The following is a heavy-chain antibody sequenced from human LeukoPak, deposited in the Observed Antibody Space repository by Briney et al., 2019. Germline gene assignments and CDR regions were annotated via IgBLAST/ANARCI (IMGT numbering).Heavy chain of an antibody. D-gene: IGHD2-2*01. Sequence: PGGSLRLSCAASGFTFSSYAMHWVRQAPGKGLEWVAFIRSDGSNKYYADSVKGRFTISRDNSKNILSLQMNSLRAEDTAVYYCDCSSNNCYAAGDYWGQGTLVTVSS. CDR3: DCSSNNCYAAGDY. CDR2: IRSDGSNK. V-gene: IGHV3-30*01. CDR1: GFTFSSYA. J-gene: IGHJ4*02.